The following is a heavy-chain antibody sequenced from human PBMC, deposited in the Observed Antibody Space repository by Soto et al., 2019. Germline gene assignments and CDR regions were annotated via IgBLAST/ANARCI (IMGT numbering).Heavy chain of an antibody. V-gene: IGHV1-2*04. J-gene: IGHJ6*02. D-gene: IGHD5-12*01. CDR1: GYTFTGYY. Sequence: QVQLVQSGAEVKKPGASVKVSCKASGYTFTGYYMHWVRQAPGQGLEWMGWINPNSGGTNYAQKFQGWVTMARDTSISTDYMELSRLRSDDTAVYYCAREMATIGGGGMDVWGQGTTVTVSS. CDR3: AREMATIGGGGMDV. CDR2: INPNSGGT.